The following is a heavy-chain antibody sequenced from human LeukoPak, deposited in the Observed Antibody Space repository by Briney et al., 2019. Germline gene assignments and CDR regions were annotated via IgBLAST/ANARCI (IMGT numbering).Heavy chain of an antibody. V-gene: IGHV4-39*07. Sequence: PSETLSLTCTVSGGSISSSSYYWGWIRQPPGKGRGWYGSYYYSGSTYYNPSLKSRVTISVDTSKNQFSLKLSSVTAADTAVYYCARDQGFGRDGYHYDAFDIWGQGTMVTVSS. CDR3: ARDQGFGRDGYHYDAFDI. J-gene: IGHJ3*02. D-gene: IGHD5-24*01. CDR2: YYYSGST. CDR1: GGSISSSSYY.